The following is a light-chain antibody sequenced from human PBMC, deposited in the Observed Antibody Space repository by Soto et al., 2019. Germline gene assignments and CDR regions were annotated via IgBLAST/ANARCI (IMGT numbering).Light chain of an antibody. V-gene: IGKV2-28*01. J-gene: IGKJ2*01. Sequence: DIVMTQSPLSLPVTPGEPASISCRSSESLLHSNGYNYLDWNLQKPGQSPQLLIYLGSNRASGVPDRFSGSGSGTDFTLKISRVEAEDVGVYYCMQALKTFTFGQGTKLEIK. CDR1: ESLLHSNGYNY. CDR2: LGS. CDR3: MQALKTFT.